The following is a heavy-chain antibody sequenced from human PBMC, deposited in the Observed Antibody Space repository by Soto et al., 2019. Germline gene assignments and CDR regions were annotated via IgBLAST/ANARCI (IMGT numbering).Heavy chain of an antibody. CDR2: ISAYNGNT. J-gene: IGHJ6*02. V-gene: IGHV1-18*01. D-gene: IGHD3-10*01. CDR1: NYTFTNYG. Sequence: QVQLVQSGAEVKKPGASVKVSCKASNYTFTNYGISWVRQAPGQGLEWMGWISAYNGNTNYAQKLQGRVTMTTDTTTSTAYMELRSLRSDDTAVYYCWSSYYGSGTPYYYGMDVWGQGTTVIVSS. CDR3: WSSYYGSGTPYYYGMDV.